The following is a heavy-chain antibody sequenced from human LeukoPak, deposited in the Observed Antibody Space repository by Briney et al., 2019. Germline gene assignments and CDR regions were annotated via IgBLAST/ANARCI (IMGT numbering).Heavy chain of an antibody. V-gene: IGHV3-23*01. J-gene: IGHJ4*02. CDR1: GFTVSSNY. CDR2: ISGSGGST. D-gene: IGHD5-12*01. Sequence: GGSLRLSCAASGFTVSSNYMSWVRQAPGKGLEWVSAISGSGGSTYYADSVKGRFTISRDNSKNTLYLQMNSLRAEDTAVYYCAKSGYDFSLDYWGQGTLVTVSS. CDR3: AKSGYDFSLDY.